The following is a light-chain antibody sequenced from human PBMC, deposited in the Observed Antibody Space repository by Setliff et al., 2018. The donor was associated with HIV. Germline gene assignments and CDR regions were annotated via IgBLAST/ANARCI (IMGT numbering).Light chain of an antibody. Sequence: DIVLTQSPGTLSLSPGERATLYCRASQSVSSSYLTWYQQKPGQAPMLLISGATIRATGIPERFSGSGSETDFTLTISRLEPEDFAVYYCQQFGSSPSWTFGQGTKVDIK. CDR3: QQFGSSPSWT. V-gene: IGKV3-20*01. J-gene: IGKJ1*01. CDR1: QSVSSSY. CDR2: GAT.